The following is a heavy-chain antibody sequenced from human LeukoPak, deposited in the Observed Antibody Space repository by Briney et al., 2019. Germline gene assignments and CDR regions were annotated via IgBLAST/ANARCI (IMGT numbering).Heavy chain of an antibody. CDR1: GFTSSDYY. J-gene: IGHJ6*02. V-gene: IGHV3-11*01. Sequence: PGGSLRLSCAASGFTSSDYYMSWIRQAPGKGLEWVSYISSSGSTIYYADSMEGRFTISRDNAKNSLYLQMNSLRAEDTAVYYCARGRYDSSGYYRQGYYYGMDVWGQGTTVTVSS. D-gene: IGHD3-22*01. CDR3: ARGRYDSSGYYRQGYYYGMDV. CDR2: ISSSGSTI.